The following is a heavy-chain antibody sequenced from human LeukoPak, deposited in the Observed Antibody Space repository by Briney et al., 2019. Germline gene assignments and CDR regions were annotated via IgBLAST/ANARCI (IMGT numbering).Heavy chain of an antibody. CDR3: ATGEYQLPGGWRYYYMDV. J-gene: IGHJ6*03. Sequence: ASVKVSCKVSGYTLTELSMHWVRQAPGKGLEWMGGFDPEDGETIYAQRFQGRVTTTEDTSTDTAYMELSSLRSEDTAVYYCATGEYQLPGGWRYYYMDVWGKGTTVTVSS. D-gene: IGHD2-2*01. CDR1: GYTLTELS. CDR2: FDPEDGET. V-gene: IGHV1-24*01.